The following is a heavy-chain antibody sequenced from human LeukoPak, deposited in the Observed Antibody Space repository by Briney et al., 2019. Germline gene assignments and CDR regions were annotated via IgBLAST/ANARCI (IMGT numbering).Heavy chain of an antibody. V-gene: IGHV4-59*08. Sequence: PSETLSLTCAGYGGSFSGYYWSWIRQSPGKRPEWLAYIRYTGSTNYNPSLKSRVTISVDTSKNQFSLTLTSVTAADTAVYYCARHVAPDMDYFDYWGPGTLVTVSP. CDR3: ARHVAPDMDYFDY. D-gene: IGHD2-15*01. CDR1: GGSFSGYY. J-gene: IGHJ4*02. CDR2: IRYTGST.